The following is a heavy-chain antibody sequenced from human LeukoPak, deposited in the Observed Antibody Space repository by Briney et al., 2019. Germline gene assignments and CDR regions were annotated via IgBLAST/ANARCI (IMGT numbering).Heavy chain of an antibody. CDR2: ISSSSSTI. V-gene: IGHV3-48*04. CDR1: GFTFSSYS. D-gene: IGHD2/OR15-2a*01. CDR3: ARDFHYFFDY. Sequence: GGSLRLSCAASGFTFSSYSMNWVRQAPGKGLEWVSYISSSSSTIYYADSVKGRFTISRDNSGNTLFLQMNSLRAEDTGIYYCARDFHYFFDYCGQGTLVTVSS. J-gene: IGHJ4*02.